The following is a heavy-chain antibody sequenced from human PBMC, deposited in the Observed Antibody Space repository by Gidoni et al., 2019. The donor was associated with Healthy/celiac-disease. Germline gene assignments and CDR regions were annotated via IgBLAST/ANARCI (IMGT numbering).Heavy chain of an antibody. Sequence: EVQLVESGGGLVQPGGSLRLSCAASGFPFRCYSMNWVRQVPGKVLEWVSYISSSSSTIYYADSVKGRFTISRDNAKNSLYLQMNSLRAEDTAVYYCARGTNYDILGYYGMDVWGQGTTVTVSS. CDR3: ARGTNYDILGYYGMDV. J-gene: IGHJ6*02. CDR1: GFPFRCYS. D-gene: IGHD3-9*01. V-gene: IGHV3-48*01. CDR2: ISSSSSTI.